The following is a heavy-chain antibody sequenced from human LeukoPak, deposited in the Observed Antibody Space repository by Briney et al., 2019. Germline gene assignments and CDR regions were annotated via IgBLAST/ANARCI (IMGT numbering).Heavy chain of an antibody. D-gene: IGHD6-19*01. V-gene: IGHV3-48*02. CDR2: ISPSSNTI. CDR3: ASSGLQYGMDV. CDR1: GFTFSSSS. J-gene: IGHJ6*02. Sequence: PGGSLRLSCAASGFTFSSSSMNWVRQAPGKGLEWVSYISPSSNTIYYADSVKGRFTISRDNAKNSLSLQMNSLRDKDTAVYYCASSGLQYGMDVWGQGTTVTVSS.